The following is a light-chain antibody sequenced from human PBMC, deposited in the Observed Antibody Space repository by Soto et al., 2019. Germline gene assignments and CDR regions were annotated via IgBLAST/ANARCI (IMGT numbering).Light chain of an antibody. J-gene: IGKJ1*01. CDR3: QQYGSSPWT. CDR2: GAS. CDR1: QSVSSSF. V-gene: IGKV3-20*01. Sequence: EIVLTQSPGTLSLSPVERATLSCRASQSVSSSFLAWYQQKPGQAPRLLIYGASIRATGIPDRFSGSGSGTDFTLTISRVEPEDFAVYYCQQYGSSPWTFGQGTKVEIK.